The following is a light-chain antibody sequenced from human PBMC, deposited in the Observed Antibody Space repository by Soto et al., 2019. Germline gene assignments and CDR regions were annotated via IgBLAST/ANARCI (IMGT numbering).Light chain of an antibody. CDR3: QQYHNWPPIT. Sequence: EIVMTQSPGTLSLSPGERATLSCRASQSISSSYLAWYQQKPGQAPRLLIYGASSRATGIPDRFSGTGSGTEFTLTISNLQSEDFAVYFCQQYHNWPPITFGQGTKVDIK. V-gene: IGKV3-20*01. CDR2: GAS. J-gene: IGKJ1*01. CDR1: QSISSSY.